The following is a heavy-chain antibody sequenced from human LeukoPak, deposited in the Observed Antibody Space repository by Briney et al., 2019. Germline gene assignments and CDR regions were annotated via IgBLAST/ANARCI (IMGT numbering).Heavy chain of an antibody. J-gene: IGHJ4*02. Sequence: SETLSLTCIVSGGSISSSNYYWGWIRQPPGKGLEWIGTIYYSGSTYYNPSLKSRVTISVDTSRNQFSLKLSSVTAADTAVYYCARRSYYDSSGYYYYWGQGTLVTVSS. CDR2: IYYSGST. V-gene: IGHV4-39*01. CDR3: ARRSYYDSSGYYYY. CDR1: GGSISSSNYY. D-gene: IGHD3-22*01.